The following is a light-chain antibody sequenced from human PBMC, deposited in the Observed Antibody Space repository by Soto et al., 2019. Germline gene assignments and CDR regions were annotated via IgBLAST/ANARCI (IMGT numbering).Light chain of an antibody. CDR3: QQSYSTSRT. J-gene: IGKJ1*01. CDR1: QSISSY. CDR2: AAF. V-gene: IGKV1-39*01. Sequence: DIEMTQSPSSLSACVGDRVTITCRASQSISSYLNWYQQKPGKAPKLLIYAAFSLQNGVPSRFSGSGSGTDFTLTISSLQPEDFATYYWQQSYSTSRTFGQGTKVEIK.